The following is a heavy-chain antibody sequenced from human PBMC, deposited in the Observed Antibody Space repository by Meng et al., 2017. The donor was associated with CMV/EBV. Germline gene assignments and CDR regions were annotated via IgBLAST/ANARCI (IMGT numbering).Heavy chain of an antibody. CDR1: GGSISSSSYY. V-gene: IGHV4-39*07. CDR2: IYYSGST. J-gene: IGHJ5*02. Sequence: GSLRLTCTVSGGSISSSSYYWGWIRQPPGTGLEWIGSIYYSGSTYYNPSLKSRVTISVDTSKNQFSLKLSSVTAADTAVYYCARRITSDRFDPWGQGTLVTVSS. CDR3: ARRITSDRFDP. D-gene: IGHD3-10*01.